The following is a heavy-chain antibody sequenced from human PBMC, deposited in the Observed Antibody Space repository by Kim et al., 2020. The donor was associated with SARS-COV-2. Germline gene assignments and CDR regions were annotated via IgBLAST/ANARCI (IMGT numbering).Heavy chain of an antibody. V-gene: IGHV1-69*13. D-gene: IGHD6-19*01. CDR2: IIPIFGTA. CDR1: GGTFSSYA. J-gene: IGHJ4*02. Sequence: SVKVSCKASGGTFSSYAISWVRQAPGQGLEWMGGIIPIFGTANYAQKFQGRVTITADESTSTAYMELSSLRSEDTAVYYCARDNRIMGIAVNWGQGTLVTVSS. CDR3: ARDNRIMGIAVN.